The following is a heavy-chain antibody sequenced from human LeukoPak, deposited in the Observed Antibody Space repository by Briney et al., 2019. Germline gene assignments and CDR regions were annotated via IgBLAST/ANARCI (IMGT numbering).Heavy chain of an antibody. Sequence: PSETLSLTCTVSGGSISSSSYYWGWIRQPPGKGLEWIGSIYYSGSTYYNPSLKSRVTISVDTSKNQFSLKLSSVTAADTAVYYCARAEWQWLTYLTYWGQGTLVTVSS. D-gene: IGHD6-19*01. CDR1: GGSISSSSYY. CDR3: ARAEWQWLTYLTY. J-gene: IGHJ4*02. CDR2: IYYSGST. V-gene: IGHV4-39*07.